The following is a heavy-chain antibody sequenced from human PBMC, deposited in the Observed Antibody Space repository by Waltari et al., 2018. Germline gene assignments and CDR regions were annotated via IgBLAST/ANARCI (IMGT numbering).Heavy chain of an antibody. CDR2: ISSSSSYI. CDR1: GFTFSSYS. V-gene: IGHV3-21*01. J-gene: IGHJ4*02. Sequence: EVQLVESGGGLVKPGGSLRLSCAASGFTFSSYSMNWVRQAPGKGREWFSSISSSSSYIYYADSVKGRFTISRDNAKNSLYLQMNSLRAEDTAVYYCARASSGSYRFDYWGQGTLVTVSS. D-gene: IGHD1-26*01. CDR3: ARASSGSYRFDY.